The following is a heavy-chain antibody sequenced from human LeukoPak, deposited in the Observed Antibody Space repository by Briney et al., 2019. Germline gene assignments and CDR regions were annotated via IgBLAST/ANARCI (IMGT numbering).Heavy chain of an antibody. CDR1: GFTFSSYR. J-gene: IGHJ4*02. CDR3: AKGLYSSRGVFDY. V-gene: IGHV3-21*04. Sequence: PGGSLRLSCAASGFTFSSYRMNWVRQAPGKGLEWVSSISSSSSYIYYADSVKGRFTISRDNSKNTLYLQMNSLRAEDTAVYYCAKGLYSSRGVFDYWGQGTLVTVSS. CDR2: ISSSSSYI. D-gene: IGHD6-19*01.